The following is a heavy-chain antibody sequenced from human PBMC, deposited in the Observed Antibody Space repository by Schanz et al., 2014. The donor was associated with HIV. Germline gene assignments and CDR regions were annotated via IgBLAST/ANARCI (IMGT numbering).Heavy chain of an antibody. D-gene: IGHD2-15*01. J-gene: IGHJ3*01. CDR3: ARGGLGVVAEGNAFDL. CDR2: ISSDSSYI. CDR1: GFTFSDYP. Sequence: EVQLVESGGGLVKPGRSLRLSCTTSGFTFSDYPVSWLRQAPGKGLEWVSSISSDSSYIFYADSMKGRFTISRDNARNSLYLQIRSLRAEDTAVYYCARGGLGVVAEGNAFDLWGQGTLVTVSS. V-gene: IGHV3-21*01.